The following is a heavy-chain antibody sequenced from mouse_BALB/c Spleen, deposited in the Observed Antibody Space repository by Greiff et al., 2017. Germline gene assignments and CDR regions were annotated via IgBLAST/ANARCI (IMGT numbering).Heavy chain of an antibody. J-gene: IGHJ3*01. CDR1: GYSITSGYY. Sequence: ESGPGLVKPSQSLSLTCSVTGYSITSGYYWNWIRQFPGNKLEWMGYISYDGSNNYNPSLKNRISITRDTSKNQFFLKLNSVTTEDTATYYCARGYYYGSRTGFAYWGQGTLVTVSA. D-gene: IGHD1-1*01. CDR2: ISYDGSN. CDR3: ARGYYYGSRTGFAY. V-gene: IGHV3-6*02.